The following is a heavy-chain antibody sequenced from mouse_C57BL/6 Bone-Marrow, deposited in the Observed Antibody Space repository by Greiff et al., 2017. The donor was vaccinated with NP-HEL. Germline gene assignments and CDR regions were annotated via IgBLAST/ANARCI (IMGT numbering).Heavy chain of an antibody. Sequence: EVQLQQSGPELVKPGASVKISCKASGYTFTDYYMNWVKQSHGKSLEWIGDINPNNGGTSYIQKFKGKATLTVDKSSSTAYMELRSLTSEDSAVYYCARRITTVVANAMDYWGQGTSVTVSS. J-gene: IGHJ4*01. D-gene: IGHD1-1*01. V-gene: IGHV1-26*01. CDR1: GYTFTDYY. CDR3: ARRITTVVANAMDY. CDR2: INPNNGGT.